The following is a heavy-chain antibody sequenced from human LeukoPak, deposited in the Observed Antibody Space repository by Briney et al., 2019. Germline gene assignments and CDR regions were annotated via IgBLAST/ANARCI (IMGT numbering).Heavy chain of an antibody. CDR2: IYYSGST. D-gene: IGHD1-1*01. CDR3: AKDSQRFRGGTSAFYYYYYMDV. V-gene: IGHV4-31*03. CDR1: GVSLSSDKYY. J-gene: IGHJ6*03. Sequence: SQTLSLTCTVSGVSLSSDKYYWTWIRQRPGKGLEWIGHIYYSGSTSFNPSLKSRVSMSMDTSKSQFSLKLTSVTAADTAVYYCAKDSQRFRGGTSAFYYYYYMDVWGKGTTVTVSS.